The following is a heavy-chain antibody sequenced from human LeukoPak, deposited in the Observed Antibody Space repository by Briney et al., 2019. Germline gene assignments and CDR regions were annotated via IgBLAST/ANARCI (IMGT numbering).Heavy chain of an antibody. CDR2: INANSGGT. CDR3: ARVEVGSGWYFPFDY. Sequence: GRSLRLSCAASGFTFSSYGMHWARQAPGQGRERMGWINANSGGTNYAQKFQGRVTMTSDTSISTAYMELSRLRSDDTAVYYCARVEVGSGWYFPFDYWGQGTLVTVSS. J-gene: IGHJ4*02. CDR1: GFTFSSYG. V-gene: IGHV1-2*02. D-gene: IGHD6-19*01.